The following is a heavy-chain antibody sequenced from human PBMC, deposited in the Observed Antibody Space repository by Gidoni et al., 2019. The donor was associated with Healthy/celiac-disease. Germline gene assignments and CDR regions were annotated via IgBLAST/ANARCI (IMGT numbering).Heavy chain of an antibody. CDR3: ARDEGIAVAGIFAY. J-gene: IGHJ4*02. CDR2: TSASNGNT. Sequence: QVQLLQSGAEVKKHGASVTVSCKASGYTFTNAGISWVRQAPGQGPEWMGWTSASNGNTNYAQRLQGRVTMTTDTSTNTADMELRSLRSDDTAVYYCARDEGIAVAGIFAYWGQGTLVTVSS. CDR1: GYTFTNAG. V-gene: IGHV1-18*01. D-gene: IGHD6-19*01.